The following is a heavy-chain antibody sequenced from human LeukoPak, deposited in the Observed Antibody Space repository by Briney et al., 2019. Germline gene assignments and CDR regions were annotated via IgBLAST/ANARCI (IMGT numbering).Heavy chain of an antibody. V-gene: IGHV1-69*13. CDR1: GGTFSSYA. CDR3: ARGVVTMVRGVMYYFDY. CDR2: IIPIFGTA. J-gene: IGHJ4*02. Sequence: SVKVSCKASGGTFSSYAISWVRQAPGRGLEWMGGIIPIFGTANYAQKFQGRVTITADESTSTAYMELSSLRSEDTAVYYCARGVVTMVRGVMYYFDYWGQGTLVTVSS. D-gene: IGHD3-10*01.